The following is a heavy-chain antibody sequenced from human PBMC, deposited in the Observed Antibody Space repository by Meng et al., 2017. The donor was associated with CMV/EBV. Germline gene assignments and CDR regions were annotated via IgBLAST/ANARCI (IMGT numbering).Heavy chain of an antibody. CDR3: AKGLWAVAARGY. V-gene: IGHV3-23*03. Sequence: GGPLRLSCAASGFTFSSYAMSWVRQAPGKGLEWVSVIYSGGSSTYYADSVKGRFTISRDNSKNTLYLQMNSLRAEDTAVYYCAKGLWAVAARGYWGQGTLVTVSS. CDR2: IYSGGSST. D-gene: IGHD6-6*01. CDR1: GFTFSSYA. J-gene: IGHJ4*02.